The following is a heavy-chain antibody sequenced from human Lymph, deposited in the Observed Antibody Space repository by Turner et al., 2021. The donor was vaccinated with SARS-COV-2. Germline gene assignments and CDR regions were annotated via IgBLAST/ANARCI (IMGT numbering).Heavy chain of an antibody. J-gene: IGHJ6*02. CDR2: FDREDGEI. Sequence: QVQLVQSGAEVTKPGASVKVSFKVSGYTLTEISMHWVRQAPGKGLEWMGGFDREDGEIIYAQKFQGRVTMTEDTSTDTAYMELSSLRSEDTAVYYCATVLCTGSSCYYYGMDVWGQGTTVTVSS. D-gene: IGHD2-15*01. CDR3: ATVLCTGSSCYYYGMDV. V-gene: IGHV1-24*01. CDR1: GYTLTEIS.